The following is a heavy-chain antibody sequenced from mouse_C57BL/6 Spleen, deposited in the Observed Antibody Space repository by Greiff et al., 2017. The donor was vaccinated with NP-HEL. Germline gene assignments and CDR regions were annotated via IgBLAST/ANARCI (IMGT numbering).Heavy chain of an antibody. CDR1: GFSLTSYG. D-gene: IGHD4-1*01. CDR3: ARHEETGAWFAY. CDR2: IWSDGST. J-gene: IGHJ3*01. Sequence: QVQLKQSGPGLVAPSQSLSITCTVSGFSLTSYGVHWVRQPPGKGLEWLVVIWSDGSTTYNSALKSRLSISKDNSKSQVFLKMNSLQTDDTAMYYCARHEETGAWFAYWGQGTLVTVSA. V-gene: IGHV2-6-1*01.